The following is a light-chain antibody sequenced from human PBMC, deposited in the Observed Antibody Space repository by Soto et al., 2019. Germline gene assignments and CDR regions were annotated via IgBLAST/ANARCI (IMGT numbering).Light chain of an antibody. J-gene: IGKJ1*01. CDR1: QSISID. V-gene: IGKV3-11*01. CDR3: QKYDSAPWT. Sequence: EIVLTQSPVTLSLSPGEGATLSCKASQSISIDLAWYQQKPGQVPRLLIYDASSRATGIPGRFTGSGSGTDFTLTISSLEPEDVGTYYCQKYDSAPWTFGQGTKVEIK. CDR2: DAS.